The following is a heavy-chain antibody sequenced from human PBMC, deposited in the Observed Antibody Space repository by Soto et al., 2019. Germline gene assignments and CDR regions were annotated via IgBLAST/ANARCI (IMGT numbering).Heavy chain of an antibody. CDR2: ISNSGRTI. D-gene: IGHD5-12*01. CDR3: AASGYGRGYFDY. CDR1: GFSFSDYY. J-gene: IGHJ4*02. Sequence: LRLSCAASGFSFSDYYMNWIRQAPGKGLEWVSYISNSGRTIYYADSVKGRFTISRDNAKNSLYPQMNSLRAEDTAVYYCAASGYGRGYFDYWGQGALVTVSS. V-gene: IGHV3-11*01.